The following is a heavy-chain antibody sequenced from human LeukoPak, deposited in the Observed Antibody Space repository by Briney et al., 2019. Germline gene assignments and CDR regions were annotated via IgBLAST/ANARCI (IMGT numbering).Heavy chain of an antibody. CDR3: AKDRDYGGNSGGYFDI. J-gene: IGHJ2*01. CDR2: ICGSGFST. Sequence: GGSLTLSCTASGFTFTRYAKNWLRDPPGEGVERVSAICGSGFSTYYADSVKGRFTISRDNSKTALYLQVNCLRAEDTAVYYCAKDRDYGGNSGGYFDIWGRGTLVTVSS. V-gene: IGHV3-23*01. CDR1: GFTFTRYA. D-gene: IGHD4-23*01.